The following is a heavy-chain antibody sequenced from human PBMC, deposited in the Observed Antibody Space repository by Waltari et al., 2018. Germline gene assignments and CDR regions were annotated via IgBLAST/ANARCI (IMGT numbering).Heavy chain of an antibody. CDR2: IYYSGCT. CDR1: GGSISSSSYY. CDR3: ARQEGCIVVVPAPDY. Sequence: QLQLQESGPGLVKPSETLSLTCTVSGGSISSSSYYWGWIRQPPGKGLEWIGSIYYSGCTHYYPSLKKRVTISVDTSKNQFSLKLSSVTAADTAVYYWARQEGCIVVVPAPDYWGQGTLVTVSS. D-gene: IGHD2-2*01. J-gene: IGHJ4*02. V-gene: IGHV4-39*01.